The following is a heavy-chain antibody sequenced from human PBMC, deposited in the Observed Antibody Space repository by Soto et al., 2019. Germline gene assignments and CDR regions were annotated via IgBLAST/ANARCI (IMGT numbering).Heavy chain of an antibody. CDR1: GFTFSSYS. D-gene: IGHD6-13*01. V-gene: IGHV3-21*01. Sequence: GGSLRLSCAASGFTFSSYSMNWVRQAPGKGLEWVSSISSSSSYIYYADSVKGRFTISRDNAKNSLYLQMNSLRAEDTAVYYCARGVVFSSSWYYFDYWGQGTLVTVSS. CDR2: ISSSSSYI. CDR3: ARGVVFSSSWYYFDY. J-gene: IGHJ4*02.